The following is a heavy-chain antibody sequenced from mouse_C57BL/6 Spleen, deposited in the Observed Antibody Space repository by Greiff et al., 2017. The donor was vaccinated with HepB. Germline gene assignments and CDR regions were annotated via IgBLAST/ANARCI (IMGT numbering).Heavy chain of an antibody. CDR2: IWSGGST. CDR3: AREGGYYSNFWFAY. CDR1: GFSLTSYG. V-gene: IGHV2-2*01. J-gene: IGHJ3*01. Sequence: VKLVESGPGLVQPSQSLSITCTVSGFSLTSYGVHWVRQSPGKGLEWLGVIWSGGSTDYNAAFISRLSISKDNSKSQVFFKMNSLQADDTAIYYCAREGGYYSNFWFAYWGQGTLVTVSA. D-gene: IGHD2-5*01.